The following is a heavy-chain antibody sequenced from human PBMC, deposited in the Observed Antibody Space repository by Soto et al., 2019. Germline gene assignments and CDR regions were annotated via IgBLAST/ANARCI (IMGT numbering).Heavy chain of an antibody. CDR2: IYYSGST. CDR1: GGSISSGGYY. CDR3: ARGARAARPHY. Sequence: QVQLQESGPGLVKPSQTLSLTCTVSGGSISSGGYYWSWIRQHPGKGLEWIGYIYYSGSTYYNPSLKSXXTXSXXTSKNQFSLKLSSVTAADTAVYYCARGARAARPHYWGQGTLVTVSS. D-gene: IGHD6-6*01. J-gene: IGHJ4*02. V-gene: IGHV4-31*03.